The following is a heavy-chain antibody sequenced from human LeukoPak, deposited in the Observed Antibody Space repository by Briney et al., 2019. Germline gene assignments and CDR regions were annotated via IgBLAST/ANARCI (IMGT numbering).Heavy chain of an antibody. CDR1: GGSFSGFY. CDR2: INHSGST. Sequence: PSETLSLTCAVYGGSFSGFYWSWIRQPPGKGLEWIGEINHSGSTNYNPSLKSRVTISVDTSKNQLSLKLSSVTAADTAVYYCARGRSRYYYDSTGSFLGSPIDYWGQGTLVTVSS. J-gene: IGHJ4*02. D-gene: IGHD3-22*01. V-gene: IGHV4-34*01. CDR3: ARGRSRYYYDSTGSFLGSPIDY.